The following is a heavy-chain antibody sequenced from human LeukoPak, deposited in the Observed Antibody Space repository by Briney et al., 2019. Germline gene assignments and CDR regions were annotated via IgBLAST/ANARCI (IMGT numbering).Heavy chain of an antibody. CDR2: INWNGGST. J-gene: IGHJ5*02. D-gene: IGHD3-10*01. CDR3: ARERRITMVRGVINQHNWFDP. CDR1: GFTFSSYG. V-gene: IGHV3-20*01. Sequence: PGGSLRLPCAASGFTFSSYGMSWVRQAPGKGLEWVSGINWNGGSTGYADSVKGRFTISRDNAKNSLYLQMNSLRAEDTALYHCARERRITMVRGVINQHNWFDPWGQGTLVTVSS.